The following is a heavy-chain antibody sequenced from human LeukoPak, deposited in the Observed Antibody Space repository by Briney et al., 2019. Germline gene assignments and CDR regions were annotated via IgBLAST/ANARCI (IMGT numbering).Heavy chain of an antibody. D-gene: IGHD3-3*01. V-gene: IGHV4-4*09. CDR3: ARSDFWSGYLNY. CDR1: GGSVSSYY. J-gene: IGHJ4*02. CDR2: IYTSGST. Sequence: SETLSLTCTDSGGSVSSYYWSWIRQPPGKGLEWIGYIYTSGSTNYNPSLKSRVTISVDTSKNQFSLKLSSVTAADTAVYYCARSDFWSGYLNYWGQGTLVTVSS.